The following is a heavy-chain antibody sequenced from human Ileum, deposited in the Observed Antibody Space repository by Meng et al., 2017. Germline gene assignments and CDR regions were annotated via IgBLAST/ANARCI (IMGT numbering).Heavy chain of an antibody. V-gene: IGHV4-4*02. CDR1: SGSISSNTY. Sequence: QVQPEGAGPGLVRPSGALSLTCACSSGSISSNTYWSWVRQPPGKGLEWIGQISHSGSAYYNPSLKSRVTMSVDKSKSQFSLMLTSVTAADTAIYYCARHGGYSQDFWGQGTLVTVSS. CDR3: ARHGGYSQDF. J-gene: IGHJ4*02. CDR2: ISHSGSA. D-gene: IGHD4-23*01.